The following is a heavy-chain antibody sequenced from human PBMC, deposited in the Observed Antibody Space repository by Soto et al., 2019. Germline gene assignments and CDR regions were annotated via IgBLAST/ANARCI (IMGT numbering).Heavy chain of an antibody. J-gene: IGHJ5*02. Sequence: GASVKVSCKASGGTFSSYAISWVRQAPGQGLEWMGGIIPIFGTANYAQKFQGRVTITADESTSTAYMELSSLRSEDTAVYYCAREIVSFNFGVVTLNWFDPWGQGTLVTVSS. CDR2: IIPIFGTA. CDR1: GGTFSSYA. V-gene: IGHV1-69*13. CDR3: AREIVSFNFGVVTLNWFDP. D-gene: IGHD3-3*01.